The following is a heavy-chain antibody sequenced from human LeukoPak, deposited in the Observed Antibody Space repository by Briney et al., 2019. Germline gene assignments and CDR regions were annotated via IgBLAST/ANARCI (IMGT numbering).Heavy chain of an antibody. D-gene: IGHD3-10*01. CDR3: ARAAPPYYYGSGSYYKSAFDI. J-gene: IGHJ3*02. Sequence: SETLSLTCAAYGGSFSGYYWSWIRQPPGKGLEWIGEINHSRSTNYNPSLKSRVTISVDTSKNQFSLKLSSVTAADTAVYYCARAAPPYYYGSGSYYKSAFDIWGQGTMVTVSS. V-gene: IGHV4-34*01. CDR1: GGSFSGYY. CDR2: INHSRST.